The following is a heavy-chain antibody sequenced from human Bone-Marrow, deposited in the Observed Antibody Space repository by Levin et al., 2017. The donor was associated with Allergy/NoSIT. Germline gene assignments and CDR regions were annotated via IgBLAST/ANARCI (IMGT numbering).Heavy chain of an antibody. CDR2: IRSKTNGGTA. Sequence: PGESLKISCTTSGFTFGDYPINWVRQAPGKGLEWVGFIRSKTNGGTAEYGASVKGRFIISRDDSKNTAYLQMNSLESDDTAVYYCARGRNYYDNSAARAWGQGTLVSVSS. CDR3: ARGRNYYDNSAARA. J-gene: IGHJ1*01. CDR1: GFTFGDYP. D-gene: IGHD3-22*01. V-gene: IGHV3-49*04.